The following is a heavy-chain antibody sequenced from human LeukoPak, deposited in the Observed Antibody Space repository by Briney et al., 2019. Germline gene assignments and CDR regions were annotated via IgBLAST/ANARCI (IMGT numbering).Heavy chain of an antibody. J-gene: IGHJ6*03. Sequence: PSETLSLTCAVYGGSFSGYYWSWIRQPPGKGLEWIGEINHSGSTNYNPSLKSRVTISVDTSKNQFSLKLSSVTAADTAVYYCARGDYYYYMGVWGKGTTVTVSS. V-gene: IGHV4-34*01. CDR3: ARGDYYYYMGV. CDR1: GGSFSGYY. CDR2: INHSGST.